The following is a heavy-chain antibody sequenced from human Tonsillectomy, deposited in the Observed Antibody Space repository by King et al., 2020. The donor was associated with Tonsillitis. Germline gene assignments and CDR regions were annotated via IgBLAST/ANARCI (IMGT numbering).Heavy chain of an antibody. V-gene: IGHV3-23*04. CDR1: GFTFSNYD. D-gene: IGHD6-25*01. CDR2: ISVSGGST. Sequence: VQLVESGGGLVQPGGALRLSCAASGFTFSNYDMSWVSQTPGKGLEWVSSISVSGGSTDYADSVQGRFTISRDNSKNTLYLQMNNLRAEDTAVYYCAREIQTASADTRGYFDYWGQEALVTVSS. CDR3: AREIQTASADTRGYFDY. J-gene: IGHJ4*02.